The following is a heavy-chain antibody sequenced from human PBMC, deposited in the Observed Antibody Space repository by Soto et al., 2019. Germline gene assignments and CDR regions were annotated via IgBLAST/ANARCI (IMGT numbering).Heavy chain of an antibody. CDR1: GHTLTISY. J-gene: IGHJ6*02. D-gene: IGHD2-15*01. CDR3: ARGFCSGGNCYNGFDV. CDR2: ISPSGAAT. V-gene: IGHV1-46*01. Sequence: QVQLVQSGAEVRKPGASVRVSCKAVGHTLTISYIHWVRQAPGQGLEWMGIISPSGAATTDEQKFQGRVTLTRDTSTSTVYMDLSSLRSEDTAIYYCARGFCSGGNCYNGFDVWGQGTRVTVSS.